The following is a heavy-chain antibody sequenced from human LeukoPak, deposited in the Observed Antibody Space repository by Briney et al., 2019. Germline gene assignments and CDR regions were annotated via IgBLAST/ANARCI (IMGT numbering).Heavy chain of an antibody. CDR3: ARFWGELYSTDYYFDY. CDR1: GFTFSDNY. V-gene: IGHV3-11*04. D-gene: IGHD3-16*01. J-gene: IGHJ4*02. Sequence: PGGSLRLSCAASGFTFSDNYMSWIRQAPGKGLEWVSYISSSGNTTYNADSVKGRFTISRDNAKNSLYLQMNSLRAEDTAVYYCARFWGELYSTDYYFDYWGQGTLVTVSS. CDR2: ISSSGNTT.